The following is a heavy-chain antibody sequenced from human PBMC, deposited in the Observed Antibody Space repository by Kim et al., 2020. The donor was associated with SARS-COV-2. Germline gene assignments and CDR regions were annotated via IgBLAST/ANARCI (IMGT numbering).Heavy chain of an antibody. V-gene: IGHV3-9*01. CDR3: AKDTHRSGRYHDASDI. D-gene: IGHD3-10*01. CDR1: GFTFDDYA. Sequence: GGSLRLSCAASGFTFDDYAMHWVRQAPGKGLEWVSGISWNSGNIGYADSVKGRFTISRDNAKNSLYLQMNSLRAEDTALYYCAKDTHRSGRYHDASDIWSQETMVTVPS. J-gene: IGHJ3*02. CDR2: ISWNSGNI.